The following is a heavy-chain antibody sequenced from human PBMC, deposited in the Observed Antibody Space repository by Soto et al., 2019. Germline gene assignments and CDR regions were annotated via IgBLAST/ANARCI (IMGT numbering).Heavy chain of an antibody. CDR3: AKAVPPFVVVTASDY. D-gene: IGHD2-21*02. Sequence: QAGGSLRLSCAASGFTFRNFGVHWVRQAPGKGLEWVAVISYDGTNKYYADSVKGRFTISRDNSKNTLYLQINSLRAEDTAVYYCAKAVPPFVVVTASDYWGQGTLVTVSS. V-gene: IGHV3-30*18. CDR2: ISYDGTNK. CDR1: GFTFRNFG. J-gene: IGHJ4*02.